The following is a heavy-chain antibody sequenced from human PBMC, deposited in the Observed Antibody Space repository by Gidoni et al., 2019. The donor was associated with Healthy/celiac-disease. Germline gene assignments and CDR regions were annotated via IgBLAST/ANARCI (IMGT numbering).Heavy chain of an antibody. V-gene: IGHV4-61*02. Sequence: QVQLQESGPGLVKPSQTLSLTCTVSGGSTSSGSYYRSWIRPPAGKGLEWIGRIYTSGSTNYNPALKSRVTISVDTSKNQFSLKLSSVTAADTAVYYCARGLYVVVPAATYYYDYGMDVWGQGTTVTVSS. CDR2: IYTSGST. CDR3: ARGLYVVVPAATYYYDYGMDV. J-gene: IGHJ6*02. D-gene: IGHD2-2*01. CDR1: GGSTSSGSYY.